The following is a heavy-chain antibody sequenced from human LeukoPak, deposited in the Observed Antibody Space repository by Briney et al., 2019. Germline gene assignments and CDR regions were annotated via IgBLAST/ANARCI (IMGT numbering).Heavy chain of an antibody. Sequence: ASVKVSCKASGYTFTSYYMHWVRQAPGQGLEWMGIINPSGGSTSYAQKFQGRVTMTRDTSTSTVYMELSSLRPEDTAVYYCASPWGDILTGLVYWGQGTPVTVSS. V-gene: IGHV1-46*01. CDR1: GYTFTSYY. D-gene: IGHD3-9*01. CDR3: ASPWGDILTGLVY. CDR2: INPSGGST. J-gene: IGHJ4*02.